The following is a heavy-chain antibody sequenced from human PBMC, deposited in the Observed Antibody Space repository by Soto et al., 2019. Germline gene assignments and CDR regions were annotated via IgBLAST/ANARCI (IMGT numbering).Heavy chain of an antibody. CDR1: GGTFSSYA. D-gene: IGHD6-13*01. CDR3: AREGGSSWYGTYERHPGRKGFSDSNSGYAFDI. J-gene: IGHJ3*02. Sequence: ASVKVSCKASGGTFSSYAISWVRQAPGQGLEWMGGIIPIFGTANYAQKFQGRVTITADESTSTAYMELSSLRSEDTAVYYCAREGGSSWYGTYERHPGRKGFSDSNSGYAFDIWGQGTMVTVSS. CDR2: IIPIFGTA. V-gene: IGHV1-69*13.